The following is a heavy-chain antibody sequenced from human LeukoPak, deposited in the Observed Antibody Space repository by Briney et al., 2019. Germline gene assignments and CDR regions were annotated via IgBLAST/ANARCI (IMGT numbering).Heavy chain of an antibody. CDR2: IYATGST. J-gene: IGHJ5*02. CDR1: GGPISGNY. V-gene: IGHV4-4*07. CDR3: ARSAQGWSGFSWFDP. Sequence: PSETLSLTCSVSGGPISGNYWSWIRQPAGRGLEWLGRIYATGSTNYNPSLKSRVTMSVDTSKNQFSLNLRTVTAADTAVYYCARSAQGWSGFSWFDPWGQGTLVTVSS. D-gene: IGHD2-15*01.